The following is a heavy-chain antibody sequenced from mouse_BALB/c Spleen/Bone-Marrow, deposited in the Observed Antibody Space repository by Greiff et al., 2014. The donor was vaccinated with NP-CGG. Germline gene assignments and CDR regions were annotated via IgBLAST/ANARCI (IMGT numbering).Heavy chain of an antibody. CDR2: ISNGGGST. CDR1: GFTFSSYT. V-gene: IGHV5-12-2*01. J-gene: IGHJ3*01. D-gene: IGHD1-1*02. CDR3: ARGGNPFAY. Sequence: EVMLVGSGGGLVQPGGSLKLSCAASGFTFSSYTMSWVRQTPEKRLEWVAYISNGGGSTYYPDTVKGRFTISRDNAKNTLYLQMGSLKSEDTAMYYCARGGNPFAYWGQGTLVTVSA.